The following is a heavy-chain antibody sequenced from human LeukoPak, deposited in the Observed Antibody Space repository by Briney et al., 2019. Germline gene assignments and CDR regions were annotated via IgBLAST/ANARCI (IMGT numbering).Heavy chain of an antibody. CDR3: ARDKADCSSTSCYTYWFDP. V-gene: IGHV4-4*07. J-gene: IGHJ5*02. D-gene: IGHD2-2*02. Sequence: SETLSLTCTVSGGSISSYYWSWIRQPAGKGLEWIGRIYTSGSTNYNPSLKSRVTMSVDTSKNQFSLKLSSVTAADTAVYYCARDKADCSSTSCYTYWFDPWGQGTLVTVSS. CDR2: IYTSGST. CDR1: GGSISSYY.